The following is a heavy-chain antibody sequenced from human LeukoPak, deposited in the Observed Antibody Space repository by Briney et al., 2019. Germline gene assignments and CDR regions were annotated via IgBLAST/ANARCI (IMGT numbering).Heavy chain of an antibody. Sequence: GGSLRLSCAASGFTFRSYEMNWVRQAPGKGLEWVSGISVSGGGTYYADSVKGRFTISRDNSKNTLYLQMNSLRAEDTAIYFCAKAGSSSWSFDYWGQGTLVTVSS. D-gene: IGHD6-13*01. J-gene: IGHJ4*02. V-gene: IGHV3-23*01. CDR2: ISVSGGGT. CDR1: GFTFRSYE. CDR3: AKAGSSSWSFDY.